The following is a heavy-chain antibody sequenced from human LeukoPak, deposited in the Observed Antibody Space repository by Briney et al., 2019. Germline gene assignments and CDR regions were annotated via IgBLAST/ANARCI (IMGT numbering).Heavy chain of an antibody. CDR1: GFTFSDYY. Sequence: GGSLRLSCAASGFTFSDYYMSWIRQAPGKGLEWVSYISSSGSTIYYADSVKGRFTISRDNAKNSLYLQMNSLRAEDTAVYYCAGLRFLPSYFDYWGQGTLVTVSS. CDR3: AGLRFLPSYFDY. CDR2: ISSSGSTI. V-gene: IGHV3-11*04. J-gene: IGHJ4*02. D-gene: IGHD3-3*01.